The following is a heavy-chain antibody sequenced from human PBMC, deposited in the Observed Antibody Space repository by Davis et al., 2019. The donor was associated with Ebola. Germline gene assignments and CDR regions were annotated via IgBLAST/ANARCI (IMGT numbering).Heavy chain of an antibody. D-gene: IGHD6-13*01. V-gene: IGHV4-4*02. CDR1: GGSISNSNW. CDR3: ARDPHWIAAAGKGDY. CDR2: IYHSGTT. J-gene: IGHJ4*02. Sequence: SETLSLTCAVSGGSISNSNWWSWVRQPPGKGLEWIGEIYHSGTTNYNPSLKSRVTISVDKSRNQFSLKLNSVTAADTAVYYCARDPHWIAAAGKGDYWGQGTLVTVSS.